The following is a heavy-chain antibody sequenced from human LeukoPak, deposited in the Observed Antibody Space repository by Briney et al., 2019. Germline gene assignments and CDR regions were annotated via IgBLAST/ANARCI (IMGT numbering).Heavy chain of an antibody. V-gene: IGHV3-7*03. CDR3: AREDFFSSGSLDY. CDR2: IKQDGSEK. J-gene: IGHJ4*02. CDR1: GFTFSSYW. D-gene: IGHD2-15*01. Sequence: GGSLRLSCAASGFTFSSYWMSWVRQAPGKGLEWVANIKQDGSEKYYVDSVKGRFTISRDNAKNTLYLQMNSLRAEDTAVYYCAREDFFSSGSLDYWGQGTLVTVSS.